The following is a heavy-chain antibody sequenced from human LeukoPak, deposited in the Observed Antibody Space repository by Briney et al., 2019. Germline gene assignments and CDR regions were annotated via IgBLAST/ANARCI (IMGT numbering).Heavy chain of an antibody. CDR2: NSNSGST. J-gene: IGHJ4*02. CDR1: GGSIGSYY. CDR3: VRHGGGYSFDY. V-gene: IGHV4-59*08. Sequence: PSETLSLTCTVSGGSIGSYYWGWIRQPPGKGFEWIGYNSNSGSTDYNPSLKSRVTISVDTSKNQFSLKLSSLTAADTAMFYCVRHGGGYSFDYWGQGALVTVSS. D-gene: IGHD2-21*01.